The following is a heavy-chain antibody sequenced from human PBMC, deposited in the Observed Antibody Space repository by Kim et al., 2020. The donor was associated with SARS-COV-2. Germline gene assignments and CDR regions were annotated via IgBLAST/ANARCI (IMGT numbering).Heavy chain of an antibody. V-gene: IGHV3-23*01. D-gene: IGHD3-22*01. J-gene: IGHJ4*02. CDR3: AKDYYDSSGYYDY. Sequence: YADSRKGRFTISRDNSKNTLYLQMNSLRAEDTAVYYCAKDYYDSSGYYDYWGQGTLVTVSS.